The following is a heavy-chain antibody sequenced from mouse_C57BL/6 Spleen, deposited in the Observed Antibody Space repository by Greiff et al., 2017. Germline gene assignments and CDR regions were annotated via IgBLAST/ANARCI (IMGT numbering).Heavy chain of an antibody. V-gene: IGHV1-53*01. D-gene: IGHD2-2*01. J-gene: IGHJ4*01. Sequence: VKLQQPGTELVKPGASVKLSCKASGYTFTSYWMHWVKQRPGQGLEWIGNINPSNGGTNYNEKFKSKATLTVDKSSSTAYMQLSSLTSEDSAVYYCARYGFQYYYAMDYWGQGTSVTVSS. CDR3: ARYGFQYYYAMDY. CDR2: INPSNGGT. CDR1: GYTFTSYW.